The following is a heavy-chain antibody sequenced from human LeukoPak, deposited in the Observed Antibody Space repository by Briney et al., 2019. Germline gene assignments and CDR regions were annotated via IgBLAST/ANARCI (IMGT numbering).Heavy chain of an antibody. CDR1: GGSISSYY. V-gene: IGHV4-59*12. CDR3: ARATYIVVVVAASWFDP. D-gene: IGHD2-15*01. J-gene: IGHJ5*02. Sequence: SETLSLTCTVSGGSISSYYWSWIRQPPGKGLEWIGYIYYSGSTNYNPSLKSRVTISVDTSKNQFSLKLSSVTAADTAVYYCARATYIVVVVAASWFDPWGQGTLVTVSS. CDR2: IYYSGST.